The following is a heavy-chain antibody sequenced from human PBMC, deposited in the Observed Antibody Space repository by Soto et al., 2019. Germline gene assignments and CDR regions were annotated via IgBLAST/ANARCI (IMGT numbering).Heavy chain of an antibody. CDR2: ISAYNGNT. CDR1: GYTFTSYG. J-gene: IGHJ6*02. V-gene: IGHV1-18*04. D-gene: IGHD6-13*01. Sequence: ASVKVSCKASGYTFTSYGISWVRQAPGQGLEWMGWISAYNGNTNYAQKLQGRVTMTTDTSTSTAYMELRSLRSDDTAVYYCARARPLYSSSWYHHYCGMIVWGQATTGTV. CDR3: ARARPLYSSSWYHHYCGMIV.